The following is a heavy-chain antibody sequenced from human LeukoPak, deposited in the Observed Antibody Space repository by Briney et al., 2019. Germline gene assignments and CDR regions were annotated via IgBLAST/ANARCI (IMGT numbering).Heavy chain of an antibody. CDR3: ARDRGGSYSAIDY. V-gene: IGHV3-23*01. Sequence: PGGSLRLSCAASGFTFSSYAMSWVRQAPGKGLEWVSAISGSGGSTYYAGSVKGRFTISRDNAKNSLYLQMNSLRAEDTAVYYCARDRGGSYSAIDYWGQGTLVTVSS. CDR2: ISGSGGST. D-gene: IGHD1-26*01. CDR1: GFTFSSYA. J-gene: IGHJ4*02.